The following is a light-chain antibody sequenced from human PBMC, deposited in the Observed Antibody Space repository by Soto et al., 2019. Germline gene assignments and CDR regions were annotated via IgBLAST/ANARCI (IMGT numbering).Light chain of an antibody. J-gene: IGLJ1*01. Sequence: QSVLTQPASVSGSPGQSITISCTGSDVGSYNLVSWYQQHPGKAPKLMIYEVTKRPSGVSNRFSGSKSGNTASLTISGLQAEDEADYYCCSYADSTTHYVFGTGTKVTVL. CDR3: CSYADSTTHYV. V-gene: IGLV2-23*02. CDR2: EVT. CDR1: DVGSYNL.